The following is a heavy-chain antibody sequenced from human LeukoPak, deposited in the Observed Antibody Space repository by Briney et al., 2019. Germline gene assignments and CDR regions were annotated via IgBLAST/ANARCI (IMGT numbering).Heavy chain of an antibody. V-gene: IGHV3-23*01. CDR3: ATSWGPDTSAFRWGRDGMDV. Sequence: GGSLRLSCAVSGSTFNNYAMSWVRQAPGKGLEWVSAISKSGDHTYYAASAKGRFTIYRDNSKNTQYLQMNSLRAEGTAVYYCATSWGPDTSAFRWGRDGMDVWGQGTTVIVS. D-gene: IGHD3-16*01. J-gene: IGHJ6*02. CDR2: ISKSGDHT. CDR1: GSTFNNYA.